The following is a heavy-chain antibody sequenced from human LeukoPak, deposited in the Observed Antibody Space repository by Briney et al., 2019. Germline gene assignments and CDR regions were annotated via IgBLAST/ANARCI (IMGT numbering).Heavy chain of an antibody. CDR1: GYTFTSYG. D-gene: IGHD2-2*01. CDR3: ARYIVVVPAAIPYYYYYMDV. Sequence: ASVKVSCKASGYTFTSYGISWVRQAPGQGLEWMGWISPYNGNTNYAQKLQGRVTMTTDTSTSTAYMELRSLRSDDTAVYYCARYIVVVPAAIPYYYYYMDVWGKGTTVTVSS. CDR2: ISPYNGNT. V-gene: IGHV1-18*01. J-gene: IGHJ6*03.